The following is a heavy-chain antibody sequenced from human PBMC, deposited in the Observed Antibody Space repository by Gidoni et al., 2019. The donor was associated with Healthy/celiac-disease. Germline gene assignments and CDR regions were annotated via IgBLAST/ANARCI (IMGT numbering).Heavy chain of an antibody. V-gene: IGHV3-30*18. J-gene: IGHJ4*02. CDR1: GFTFSSYG. CDR3: AKDTLDYGGYFDY. CDR2: ISYDGSNK. Sequence: QVQLVESGGGVVQPGRSLRLSCAASGFTFSSYGMHWVRQAPGKGLEWVAVISYDGSNKYYADSVKGRFTISRDNSKNTLYLQMNSLRAEDTAVYYCAKDTLDYGGYFDYWGQGTLVTVSS. D-gene: IGHD4-17*01.